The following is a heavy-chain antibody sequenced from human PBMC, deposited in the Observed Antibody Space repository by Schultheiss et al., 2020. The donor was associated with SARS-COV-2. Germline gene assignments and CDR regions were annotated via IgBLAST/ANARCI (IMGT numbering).Heavy chain of an antibody. V-gene: IGHV3-30-3*01. J-gene: IGHJ6*02. Sequence: GESLKISCAASGFTFSSYAMHWVRQAPGKGLEWVAVISYDGSNKYYADSVKGRFTISRDNSKNTLYLQMNSLRAEDTAVYYCAGVQGMDVWGQGTTVTVSS. CDR1: GFTFSSYA. CDR3: AGVQGMDV. D-gene: IGHD4/OR15-4a*01. CDR2: ISYDGSNK.